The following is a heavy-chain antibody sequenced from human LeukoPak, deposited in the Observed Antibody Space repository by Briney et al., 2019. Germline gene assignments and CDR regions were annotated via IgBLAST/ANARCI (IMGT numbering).Heavy chain of an antibody. CDR2: INHSGST. CDR1: DDSISSGSYY. V-gene: IGHV4-39*07. J-gene: IGHJ5*02. D-gene: IGHD1-26*01. Sequence: SQTLSLTCTVSDDSISSGSYYWSWIPQPQGMGLVWIGEINHSGSTNYNPSLKTRVTISVDTSKNQFSLKLRSVTAADTAVYYCARGGKSNPFDPWGQGTLVTVSS. CDR3: ARGGKSNPFDP.